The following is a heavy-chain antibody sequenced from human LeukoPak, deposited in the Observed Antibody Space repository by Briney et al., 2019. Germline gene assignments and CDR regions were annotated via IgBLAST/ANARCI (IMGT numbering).Heavy chain of an antibody. CDR2: ISSSGSTI. Sequence: GGSLRLSCTVSGFTFGDYAMSWFRQAPGKGLEWVSYISSSGSTIYYADSVKGRFTISRDNAKNSLYLQMNSLRAEDTAVYYCAELGITMIGGVWGKGTTVTISS. CDR1: GFTFGDYA. CDR3: AELGITMIGGV. J-gene: IGHJ6*04. D-gene: IGHD3-10*02. V-gene: IGHV3-48*03.